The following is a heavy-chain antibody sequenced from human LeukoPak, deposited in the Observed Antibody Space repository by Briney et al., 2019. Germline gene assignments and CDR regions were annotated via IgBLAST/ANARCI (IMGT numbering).Heavy chain of an antibody. V-gene: IGHV3-21*01. CDR3: ARLSASDYYGSGSFDY. CDR2: ISSSSSYI. CDR1: GFTFSSYS. Sequence: KPGGSLRLSCAASGFTFSSYSMNWVRQAPGKGLEWVSSISSSSSYIYYADSVKGRFTISRDNAKNSLYLQMNSLRAEDTAVYYCARLSASDYYGSGSFDYWGQGTLVTVSS. D-gene: IGHD3-10*01. J-gene: IGHJ4*02.